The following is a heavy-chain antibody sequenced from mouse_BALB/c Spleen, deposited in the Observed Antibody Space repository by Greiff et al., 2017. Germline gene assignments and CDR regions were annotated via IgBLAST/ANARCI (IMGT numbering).Heavy chain of an antibody. Sequence: EVQLQQSGAELVRPGASVKLSCKASGFNIKDYYMHWVKQRPEQGLEWIGWIDPENGNTIYDPKFQGKASITADTSSNTAYLQLSSLTSEDTAVYYCATYDGYSWFDYWGQGTLVTVSA. CDR2: IDPENGNT. V-gene: IGHV14-1*02. CDR3: ATYDGYSWFDY. J-gene: IGHJ3*01. D-gene: IGHD2-3*01. CDR1: GFNIKDYY.